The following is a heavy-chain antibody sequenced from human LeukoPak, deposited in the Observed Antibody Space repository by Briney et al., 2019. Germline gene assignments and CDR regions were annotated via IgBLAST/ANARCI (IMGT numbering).Heavy chain of an antibody. CDR1: GFTFSSYG. CDR3: VTTVTAGEFDY. J-gene: IGHJ4*02. D-gene: IGHD4-17*01. V-gene: IGHV3-33*01. CDR2: IWYDGSNK. Sequence: GGSLRLSCAASGFTFSSYGMHWVRQAPGKGLEWVAVIWYDGSNKYYADSVKGRFTISKDSSKNTLYLQMNSLRAEDTAVYYCVTTVTAGEFDYWGQGTLVTVSS.